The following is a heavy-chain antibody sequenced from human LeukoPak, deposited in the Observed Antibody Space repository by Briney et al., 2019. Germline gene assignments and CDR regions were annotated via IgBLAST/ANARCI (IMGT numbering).Heavy chain of an antibody. CDR2: INHSGST. V-gene: IGHV4-34*01. Sequence: SETLSLTCAVYGGSFSGYYWSWIRQPPGKGLEWIGEINHSGSTNYNPSLKSRVTISVDTSKNQFSLKLSPVTAADTAVYYCAREGDNSSGYSEPAEDYWGQGTLVTVSS. D-gene: IGHD3-22*01. CDR1: GGSFSGYY. CDR3: AREGDNSSGYSEPAEDY. J-gene: IGHJ4*02.